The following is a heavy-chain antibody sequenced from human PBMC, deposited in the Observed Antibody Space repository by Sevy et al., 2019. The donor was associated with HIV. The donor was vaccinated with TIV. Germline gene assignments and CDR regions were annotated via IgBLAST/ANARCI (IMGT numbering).Heavy chain of an antibody. CDR2: ISSSSSYI. V-gene: IGHV3-21*01. J-gene: IGHJ3*02. D-gene: IGHD2-2*01. CDR3: ARDQSIVVVPAANDAFDI. Sequence: GGYLRLSCAASGFTFSSYSMNWVRQAPGKGLEWVSSISSSSSYIYYSDSVKGRFTISRDNAKNSLYLQMNSLRAEDTAVYYCARDQSIVVVPAANDAFDIWGQGTMVTVSS. CDR1: GFTFSSYS.